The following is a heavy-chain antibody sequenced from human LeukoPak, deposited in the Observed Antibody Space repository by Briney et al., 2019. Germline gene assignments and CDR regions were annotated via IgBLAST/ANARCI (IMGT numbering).Heavy chain of an antibody. V-gene: IGHV3-7*03. CDR1: GFTFNRYW. CDR2: INQDGSTK. CDR3: ARNIGYEALDM. Sequence: PGGSLRLSCAASGFTFNRYWINWVRQAPGKGLKWVPEINQDGSTKNYVESVKGRFTISRDSAKKSLHLQMNSLRADDTAVYYCARNIGYEALDMWGQGTMVTV. D-gene: IGHD5-12*01. J-gene: IGHJ3*02.